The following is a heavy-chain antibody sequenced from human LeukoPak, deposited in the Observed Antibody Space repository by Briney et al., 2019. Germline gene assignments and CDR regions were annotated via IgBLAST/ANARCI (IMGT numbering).Heavy chain of an antibody. J-gene: IGHJ4*02. D-gene: IGHD3-22*01. CDR2: IYYSGSS. CDR3: ARGEGGYFDY. Sequence: SETLSLTCTVSGGSISSSSYYWAWIRQPPGKGLEWIGNIYYSGSSYYNPSLKSRVTIAIDTSKNQFSLKLSSVIAADTAVYYCARGEGGYFDYWGQGTPVTVSS. CDR1: GGSISSSSYY. V-gene: IGHV4-39*01.